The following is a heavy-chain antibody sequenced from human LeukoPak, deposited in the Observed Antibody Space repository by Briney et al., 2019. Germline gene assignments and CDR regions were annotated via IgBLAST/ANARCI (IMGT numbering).Heavy chain of an antibody. J-gene: IGHJ4*02. CDR2: INPNSGGT. D-gene: IGHD1/OR15-1a*01. Sequence: ASVKVSCKPSGYTFTDYYIHWVRQAPGQGLEWMGWINPNSGGTNYAQKFQGRVTMTRDTSISTAYMELSRLRSDDTTVYYCARSYFSTGTIDYWGQGTLVTVSS. CDR1: GYTFTDYY. V-gene: IGHV1-2*02. CDR3: ARSYFSTGTIDY.